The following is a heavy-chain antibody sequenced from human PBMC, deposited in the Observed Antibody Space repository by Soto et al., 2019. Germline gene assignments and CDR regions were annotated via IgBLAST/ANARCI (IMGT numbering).Heavy chain of an antibody. CDR1: GYHCTAYG. CDR2: VSTNNADT. Sequence: ASVKVSCKTSGYHCTAYGLACLLQSPLQRPEWMGCVSTNNADTNYAEKFQGRVTMTTDKSTTTTYMELRSLRSDDTAVYYCARELNTDSSAYYSFAYWGQGTLVTVSS. V-gene: IGHV1-18*01. J-gene: IGHJ4*02. D-gene: IGHD3-22*01. CDR3: ARELNTDSSAYYSFAY.